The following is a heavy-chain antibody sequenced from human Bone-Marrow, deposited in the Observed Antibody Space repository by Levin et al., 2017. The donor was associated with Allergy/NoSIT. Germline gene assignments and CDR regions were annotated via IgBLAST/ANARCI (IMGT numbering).Heavy chain of an antibody. V-gene: IGHV4-34*01. CDR3: ARGGRGRGVPNTGDYYYGMDV. CDR1: GGSFSGYY. J-gene: IGHJ6*02. CDR2: IKHSGST. Sequence: SETLSLTCAVYGGSFSGYYWSWIRQPPGKGLEWIGEIKHSGSTNYNPSLKSRVTISVDTTKNQFSLKLSSVTAADTAVYYCARGGRGRGVPNTGDYYYGMDVWGQGTTVTVSS. D-gene: IGHD3-10*01.